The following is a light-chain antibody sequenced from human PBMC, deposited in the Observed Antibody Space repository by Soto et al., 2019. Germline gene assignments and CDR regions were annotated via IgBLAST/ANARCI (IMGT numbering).Light chain of an antibody. V-gene: IGLV2-8*01. CDR2: EVI. CDR1: GSDVGAYNY. CDR3: GSFVGGTTLI. Sequence: QPVLTQSPSASGIRGQSVTISCSGTGSDVGAYNYLSWYQHHPGKAPKLIIYEVIKRPSGVPDRFSGSKSGTTASLPVSGLQTEDEAVYYCGSFVGGTTLIFGGGTKVTVL. J-gene: IGLJ2*01.